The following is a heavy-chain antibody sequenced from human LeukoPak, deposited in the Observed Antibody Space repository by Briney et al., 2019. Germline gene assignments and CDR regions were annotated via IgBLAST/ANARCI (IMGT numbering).Heavy chain of an antibody. D-gene: IGHD6-13*01. J-gene: IGHJ4*02. V-gene: IGHV4-59*01. Sequence: SETLSLTCTVSGGSISSYYWSWIRQPPGKGLEWIGYIYYSGSTNYNPSLKSRVTISVDTSKNQFSLKLSSVTAADTAVYYCARDRIAAVDYWGQRTLVTVSS. CDR1: GGSISSYY. CDR2: IYYSGST. CDR3: ARDRIAAVDY.